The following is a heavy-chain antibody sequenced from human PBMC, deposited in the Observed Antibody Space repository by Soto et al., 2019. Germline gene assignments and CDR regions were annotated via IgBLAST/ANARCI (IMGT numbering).Heavy chain of an antibody. Sequence: LSLTCTVSVGSIGSGGYYWSWIRQHPGKGLEWIGYIYYSGITYYNPSLKSRVTISVDTSKNQFSLKLSSVTAADTAVYYCARSPGYYFDYWGQGTLVTVSS. V-gene: IGHV4-31*03. CDR3: ARSPGYYFDY. J-gene: IGHJ4*02. CDR1: VGSIGSGGYY. CDR2: IYYSGIT.